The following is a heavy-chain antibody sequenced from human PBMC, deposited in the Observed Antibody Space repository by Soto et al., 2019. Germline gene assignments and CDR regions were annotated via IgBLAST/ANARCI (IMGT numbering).Heavy chain of an antibody. J-gene: IGHJ3*02. D-gene: IGHD1-7*01. V-gene: IGHV1-18*04. CDR1: GYTFTSYG. CDR2: ISAYNGNT. CDR3: ARGPYNWNYRTVRSDAFDI. Sequence: ASVKVSCKASGYTFTSYGISWLRQAPGQGLEWMGWISAYNGNTNYAQKLQGRVTMTTDTSTSTAYMELRSLRSDDTAVYYCARGPYNWNYRTVRSDAFDIWGQGTMVTVSS.